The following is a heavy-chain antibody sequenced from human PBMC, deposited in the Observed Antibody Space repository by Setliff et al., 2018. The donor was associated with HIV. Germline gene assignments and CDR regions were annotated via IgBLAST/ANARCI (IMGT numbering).Heavy chain of an antibody. J-gene: IGHJ3*01. CDR3: VRDGPPRGAFDV. V-gene: IGHV3-7*03. Sequence: GESLTISCAASGFTFSSYWMSWVRQAPGKGLEWVANIKEDGSEKYHVDSVKGRFTISRDNAKNSLYLQMNSLRAEDTAVYYCVRDGPPRGAFDVWGQGTLVTVSS. CDR2: IKEDGSEK. D-gene: IGHD3-10*01. CDR1: GFTFSSYW.